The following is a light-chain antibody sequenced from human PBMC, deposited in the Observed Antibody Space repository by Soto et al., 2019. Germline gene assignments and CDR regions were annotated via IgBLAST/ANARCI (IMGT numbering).Light chain of an antibody. CDR2: DTS. J-gene: IGKJ5*01. CDR1: QSITSTY. CDR3: QQYNKWPPIT. Sequence: EVVMTQSPATLSVSPGERATLSCRASQSITSTYLAWYQQKPGQAPRLLIYDTSTRATGIPARFSGSGSGTEFTLTISSLQSEDFAVYYCQQYNKWPPITFGQGTRLEIK. V-gene: IGKV3-15*01.